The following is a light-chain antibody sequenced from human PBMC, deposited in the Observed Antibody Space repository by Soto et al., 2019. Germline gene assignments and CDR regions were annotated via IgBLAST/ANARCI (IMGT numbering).Light chain of an antibody. J-gene: IGKJ2*01. Sequence: DIVMTQSPDSRAVSLGERATINCKSSQSVLYSSNNKNYLAWYQQKPGQPPKLLIHWASTRESGVPDRFSGSGSGTDFTLTISSLQAEDVAVYYCQQYYDTRTFGQGTKLEIK. CDR1: QSVLYSSNNKNY. V-gene: IGKV4-1*01. CDR3: QQYYDTRT. CDR2: WAS.